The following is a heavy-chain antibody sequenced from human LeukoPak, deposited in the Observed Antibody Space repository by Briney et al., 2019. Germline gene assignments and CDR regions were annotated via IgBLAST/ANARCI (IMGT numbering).Heavy chain of an antibody. CDR2: ISSSSTTI. J-gene: IGHJ6*02. D-gene: IGHD3-10*01. CDR1: GFAFSSNS. V-gene: IGHV3-48*01. Sequence: PGGSLRLSCAASGFAFSSNSMNWVRQAPGKGLEWISYISSSSTTIYYADSVKGRFTISRDNSKNTLYLQMNSLRAEDTAVYYCARDQSRFGYYYGMDVWGQGTTVTVSS. CDR3: ARDQSRFGYYYGMDV.